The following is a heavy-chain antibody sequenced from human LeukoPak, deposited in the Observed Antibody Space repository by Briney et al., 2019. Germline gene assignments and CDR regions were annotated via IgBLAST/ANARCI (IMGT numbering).Heavy chain of an antibody. V-gene: IGHV3-23*01. CDR1: VFTFSNFA. CDR3: ARSDHNIWFGLNY. CDR2: VNNNGENT. J-gene: IGHJ4*02. Sequence: TGGSLRLSCAASVFTFSNFAMSWVRRAPGKGLEWGSAVNNNGENTFYATSVKGRFTISRDNSRRALYLQMNNLRVEDTAVYYCARSDHNIWFGLNYWGEGALVTVSS. D-gene: IGHD3-10*01.